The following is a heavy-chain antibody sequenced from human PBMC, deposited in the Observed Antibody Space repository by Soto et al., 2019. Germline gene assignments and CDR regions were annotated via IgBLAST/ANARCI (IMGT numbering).Heavy chain of an antibody. J-gene: IGHJ6*03. CDR3: ARHLMWDQYYYYYMDV. CDR1: GGSISSSSYY. V-gene: IGHV4-39*01. CDR2: IYYSGST. Sequence: QLQLQESGPGLVKPSETLSLTCTVSGGSISSSSYYWGWIRQPPGKGLEWIGSIYYSGSTYYNPSLKSRVTISVDTSKNQFSLKLSSVTAADTAVYYCARHLMWDQYYYYYMDVWGKGTTVTVSS. D-gene: IGHD1-26*01.